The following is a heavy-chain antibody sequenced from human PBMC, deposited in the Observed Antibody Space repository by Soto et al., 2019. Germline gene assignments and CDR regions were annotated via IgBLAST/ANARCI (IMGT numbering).Heavy chain of an antibody. CDR2: IYHSGST. Sequence: QVQLQESGPGLVKPSGTLSLTCAVSGGSISSSNWWSWVRQPPGKGLEWIGEIYHSGSTNYNPSLKSRVTISLDTSKNRFSLQLTSVTAADTGVYYCALRFGTAWGQGTTVTVSS. D-gene: IGHD3-3*01. V-gene: IGHV4-4*02. J-gene: IGHJ6*02. CDR1: GGSISSSNW. CDR3: ALRFGTA.